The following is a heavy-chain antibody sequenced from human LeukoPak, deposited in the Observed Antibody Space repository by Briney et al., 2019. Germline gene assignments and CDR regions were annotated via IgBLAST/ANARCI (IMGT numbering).Heavy chain of an antibody. CDR2: INHSGST. Sequence: SETLSLTCTVSGGSISSYYWSWIRQPPGKGLEWIGEINHSGSTNYNPSLKSRVTISVDTSKNQFSLKLSSVTAADTAVYYCARGQIAAAGTEFDYWGQGTLVTVSS. V-gene: IGHV4-34*01. CDR3: ARGQIAAAGTEFDY. D-gene: IGHD6-13*01. J-gene: IGHJ4*02. CDR1: GGSISSYY.